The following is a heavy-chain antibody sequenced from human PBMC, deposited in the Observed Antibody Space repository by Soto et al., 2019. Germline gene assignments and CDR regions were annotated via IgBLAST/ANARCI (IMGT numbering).Heavy chain of an antibody. CDR3: ARGRGIAVDPFDY. V-gene: IGHV3-21*01. CDR1: GFTFSSYS. D-gene: IGHD6-19*01. J-gene: IGHJ4*02. Sequence: GGSLRLSCAASGFTFSSYSMNWVRQAPGKGLEWVSSISSSSSYIYYADSVKGRFTISRDNAKNSLYLQMNSLRAEDTAVYYCARGRGIAVDPFDYWGQGTLVTVSS. CDR2: ISSSSSYI.